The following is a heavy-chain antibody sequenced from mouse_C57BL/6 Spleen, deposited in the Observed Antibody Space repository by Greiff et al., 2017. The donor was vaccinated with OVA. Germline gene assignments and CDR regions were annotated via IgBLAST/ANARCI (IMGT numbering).Heavy chain of an antibody. Sequence: QVQLQQSGAELAKPGASVKLSCKASGYTFTSYWMHWVKQRPGQGLEWIGYINPSSGYTKYNQKFKDKATLTADKSASTAYMQLSSLTYEDSTVNYCARTTTVVGYAMDDWGQGTSVTVSS. CDR3: ARTTTVVGYAMDD. CDR2: INPSSGYT. D-gene: IGHD1-1*01. CDR1: GYTFTSYW. V-gene: IGHV1-7*01. J-gene: IGHJ4*01.